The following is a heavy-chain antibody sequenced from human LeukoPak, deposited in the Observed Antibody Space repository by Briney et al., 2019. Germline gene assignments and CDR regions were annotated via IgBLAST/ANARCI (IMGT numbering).Heavy chain of an antibody. CDR1: GYSISSGYY. CDR3: ARYSGYDANFDY. V-gene: IGHV4-38-2*02. D-gene: IGHD5-12*01. CDR2: IYHSGST. J-gene: IGHJ4*02. Sequence: SETLSLTCTVSGYSISSGYYWGWIRQPPGKGLEWIGSIYHSGSTYYNPSLKSRVTISVDTSKNQFSLKLSSVTAADTAVYYCARYSGYDANFDYWGQGTLVTVSP.